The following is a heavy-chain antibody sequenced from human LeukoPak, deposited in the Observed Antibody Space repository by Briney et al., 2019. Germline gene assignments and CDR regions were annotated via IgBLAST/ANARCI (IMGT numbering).Heavy chain of an antibody. CDR2: INPSGGST. V-gene: IGHV1-46*03. J-gene: IGHJ4*02. Sequence: ASVKVSCEASGYTFTSYYMHWVRQAPGQGLEWMGIINPSGGSTSYAQKFQGRVTMTRDTSTSTVYMELSSLRSEDTAVYYCARGTYYDFWSGYTTPDYWGQGTLVTVSS. D-gene: IGHD3-3*01. CDR3: ARGTYYDFWSGYTTPDY. CDR1: GYTFTSYY.